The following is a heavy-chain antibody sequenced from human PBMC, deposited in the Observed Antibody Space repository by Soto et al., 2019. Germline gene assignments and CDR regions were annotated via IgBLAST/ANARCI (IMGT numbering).Heavy chain of an antibody. V-gene: IGHV4-30-4*01. D-gene: IGHD3-22*01. CDR3: ARVPSSGNHFDY. J-gene: IGHJ4*02. CDR2: IYYSGST. CDR1: GGPISSGDYY. Sequence: PSETLSLTCTVSGGPISSGDYYWSWIRQPPGKGLEWIGYIYYSGSTYYNPSLKSRVTISVDTSKNQFSLKLSSVTAADTAVYYCARVPSSGNHFDYWGQGTLVTVSS.